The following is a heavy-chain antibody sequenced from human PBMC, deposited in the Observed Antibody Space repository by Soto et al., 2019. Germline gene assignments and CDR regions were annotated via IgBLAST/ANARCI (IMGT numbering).Heavy chain of an antibody. CDR3: PTGDDISAIGYGMAF. Sequence: VVSLRVSCGAAGVTCSNAWMSWVRQAPGKGLEWVGRIKSKTDGGTTDYAAPVKGRFTISRDDSKNTLYLKMNSLKTEDTAVYYCPTGDDISAIGYGMAFRGHGTTVPVS. V-gene: IGHV3-15*01. J-gene: IGHJ6*02. D-gene: IGHD1-1*01. CDR1: GVTCSNAW. CDR2: IKSKTDGGTT.